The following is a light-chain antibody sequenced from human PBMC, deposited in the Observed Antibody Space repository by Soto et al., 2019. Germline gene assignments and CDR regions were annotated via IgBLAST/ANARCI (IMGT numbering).Light chain of an antibody. CDR3: SSYAGSDIFV. J-gene: IGLJ2*01. CDR2: EVT. CDR1: SSDVGAYPY. V-gene: IGLV2-8*01. Sequence: QSALTQPPSASGSPGQSVIISCTGTSSDVGAYPYVSWYQHHPGKAPKLMIYEVTKRPSGVPDRFSASKSGNTASLTVSGRQVEDEAEYYCSSYAGSDIFVFGGGTKVTVL.